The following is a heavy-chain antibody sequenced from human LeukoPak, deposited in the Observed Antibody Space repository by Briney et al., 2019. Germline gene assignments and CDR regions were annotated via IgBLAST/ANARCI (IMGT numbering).Heavy chain of an antibody. CDR3: AKDSIYSGSYGAFDI. D-gene: IGHD1-26*01. CDR1: GFTFSGYA. CDR2: IGGSGDYT. V-gene: IGHV3-23*01. Sequence: GGSLRLSCAVSGFTFSGYAMSWVRQAPGKGLEWVSTIGGSGDYTYYADSVKGRFSISRDNSKNTLHLQMNSLRAEDTAVYYCAKDSIYSGSYGAFDIWGQGTMVTVSS. J-gene: IGHJ3*02.